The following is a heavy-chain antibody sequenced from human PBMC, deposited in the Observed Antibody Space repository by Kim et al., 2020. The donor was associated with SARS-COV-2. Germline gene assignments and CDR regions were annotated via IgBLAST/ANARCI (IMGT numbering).Heavy chain of an antibody. J-gene: IGHJ2*01. Sequence: GGSLRLSCAASGFSFSDYSMNWVRQAPGKGLEWVSSISRSSSYIYYADSVKGRFTISRDNARNSLYLQMNSLRAEDTAVYYCARGEIVVEPVSYFDLWGRGTLVTVSS. CDR2: ISRSSSYI. V-gene: IGHV3-21*01. CDR1: GFSFSDYS. D-gene: IGHD2-2*01. CDR3: ARGEIVVEPVSYFDL.